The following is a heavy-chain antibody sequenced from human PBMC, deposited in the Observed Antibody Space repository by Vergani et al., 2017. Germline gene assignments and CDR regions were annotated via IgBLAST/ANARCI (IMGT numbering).Heavy chain of an antibody. CDR1: GFTFSSYG. V-gene: IGHV3-33*01. CDR3: ARAHHYYGSGSYYDYYYYYYMDV. Sequence: QVQLVESGGGVVQPGRSLRLSCAASGFTFSSYGMHWVRQAPGKGLEWVAVIWYDGSNKYYADSVKGRFTISRDNSKNTLYLQMNSLRAEDTAVYYCARAHHYYGSGSYYDYYYYYYMDVWGKGTTVTVSS. CDR2: IWYDGSNK. D-gene: IGHD3-10*01. J-gene: IGHJ6*03.